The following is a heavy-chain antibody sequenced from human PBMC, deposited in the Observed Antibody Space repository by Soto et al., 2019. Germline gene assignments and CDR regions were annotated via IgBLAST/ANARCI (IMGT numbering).Heavy chain of an antibody. CDR1: GYTFTGYY. J-gene: IGHJ6*02. CDR3: AREGKIDYDYVWGSYRYRRGMDV. Sequence: APVKVSCKASGYTFTGYYMHWVRQAPGQGLEWMGWINPNSGGTNYAQKFQGRVTMTRDTSISTAYMELSRLRSDDTAVYYCAREGKIDYDYVWGSYRYRRGMDVWGQGTTVTVSS. CDR2: INPNSGGT. V-gene: IGHV1-2*02. D-gene: IGHD3-16*02.